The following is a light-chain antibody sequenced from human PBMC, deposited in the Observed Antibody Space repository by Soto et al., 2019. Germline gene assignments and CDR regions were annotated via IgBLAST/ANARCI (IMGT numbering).Light chain of an antibody. V-gene: IGLV2-14*03. Sequence: QSALTQPASVSGSPGQSITISSTGTSSDVGGYNYVSWYQHHPGKAPKLIIYDVSNRPSGVSIRFSGSKSDNTASLTNSGLQPEDEADYHCSSYTTSNTRQIVFGTGTKLTVL. CDR1: SSDVGGYNY. CDR3: SSYTTSNTRQIV. CDR2: DVS. J-gene: IGLJ1*01.